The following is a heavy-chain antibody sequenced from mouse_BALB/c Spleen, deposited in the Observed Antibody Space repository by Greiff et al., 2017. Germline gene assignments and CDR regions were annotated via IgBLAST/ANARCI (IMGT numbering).Heavy chain of an antibody. D-gene: IGHD2-2*01. CDR2: INSNGGST. CDR3: ARGFYYGSFDY. Sequence: EVKVVESGGGLVQPGGSLKLSCAASGFTFSSYGMSWVRQTPDKRLELVATINSNGGSTYYPDSVKGRFTISRDNAKNTLYLQMSSLKSEDTAMYYCARGFYYGSFDYWGQGTTLTVSS. CDR1: GFTFSSYG. V-gene: IGHV5-6-3*01. J-gene: IGHJ2*01.